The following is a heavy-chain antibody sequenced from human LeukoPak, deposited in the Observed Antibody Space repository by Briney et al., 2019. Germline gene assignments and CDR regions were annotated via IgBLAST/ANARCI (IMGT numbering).Heavy chain of an antibody. CDR3: ARGVGWYFDL. J-gene: IGHJ2*01. V-gene: IGHV3-21*01. CDR2: ISSSSSYI. CDR1: GFTFSSYS. D-gene: IGHD1-26*01. Sequence: GGSLRLSCAASGFTFSSYSMNWVRQAPGKGLEWVSSISSSSSYIYYADSVKGRFTISRDNAKNSLHLQMTSLRAEDTAGYYWARGVGWYFDLWGRGTLVTVSS.